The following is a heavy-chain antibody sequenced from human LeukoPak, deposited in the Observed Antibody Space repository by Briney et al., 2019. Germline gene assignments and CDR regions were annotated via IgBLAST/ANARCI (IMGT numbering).Heavy chain of an antibody. V-gene: IGHV3-33*01. J-gene: IGHJ3*02. Sequence: PGGSLRLFCAAFGFTFSSYGMHWVRQAPGKGLEWVAVIWYDGSNKYYADSVKGRFTISRDNSKNTRYLQMNSLRAEDTAVYYCARKLTGDLDAFDIWGQGTMVTVSS. CDR3: ARKLTGDLDAFDI. CDR2: IWYDGSNK. D-gene: IGHD7-27*01. CDR1: GFTFSSYG.